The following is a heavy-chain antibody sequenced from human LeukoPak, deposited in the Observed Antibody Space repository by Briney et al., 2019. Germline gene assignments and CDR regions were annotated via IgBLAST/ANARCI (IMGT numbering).Heavy chain of an antibody. V-gene: IGHV1-69*06. D-gene: IGHD2-2*02. CDR3: ARDGCSSTSCYMDY. J-gene: IGHJ4*02. CDR1: GGTFSSYA. Sequence: ASAKVSCKASGGTFSSYAISWVRQAPGQGLEWMGGIIPIFGTANYAQKFQGRVTITADKSTSTAYMELSSLRSEDTAVYYCARDGCSSTSCYMDYWGQGTLVTVSS. CDR2: IIPIFGTA.